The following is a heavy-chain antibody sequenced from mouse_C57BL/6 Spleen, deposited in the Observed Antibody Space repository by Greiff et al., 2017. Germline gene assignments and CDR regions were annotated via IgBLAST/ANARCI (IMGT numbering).Heavy chain of an antibody. CDR2: INPSTGGT. D-gene: IGHD1-1*01. J-gene: IGHJ2*01. CDR3: ATITTVVAPDY. CDR1: GYSFTGYY. V-gene: IGHV1-42*01. Sequence: EVQLQQSGPELVKPGASVKISCKASGYSFTGYYMNWVKQSPEKSLEWIGEINPSTGGTTYNQKFKAKATLTVDKSSSTAYMPLKSLTSEDSAVYYCATITTVVAPDYWGQGTTLTVSS.